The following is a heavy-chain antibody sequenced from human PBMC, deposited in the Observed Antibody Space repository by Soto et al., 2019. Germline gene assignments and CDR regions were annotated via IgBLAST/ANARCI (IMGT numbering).Heavy chain of an antibody. J-gene: IGHJ4*02. CDR3: ATHVSLYYDILTGYFDY. Sequence: ASVKVSYKVSGYTLTELSMHWVRQAPGKGLEWMGGFDPEDGETIYAQKFQGRVTMTEDTSTDTAYMELSSLRSEDTAVYYCATHVSLYYDILTGYFDYWGQGTLVTV. D-gene: IGHD3-9*01. CDR2: FDPEDGET. V-gene: IGHV1-24*01. CDR1: GYTLTELS.